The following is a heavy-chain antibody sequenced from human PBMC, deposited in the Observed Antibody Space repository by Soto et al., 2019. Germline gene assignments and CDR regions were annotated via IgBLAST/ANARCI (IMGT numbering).Heavy chain of an antibody. D-gene: IGHD2-8*01. CDR2: TSHDGVT. CDR1: SGSIDNVYW. V-gene: IGHV4-4*02. J-gene: IGHJ5*02. CDR3: AGNGDCTRTGCIVGRFDP. Sequence: QVQLQESGPRLVKPSGTLSLTCAVSSGSIDNVYWWCWVRQSPGKGLEWIGETSHDGVTNYNPSLDGPVTLSIDKIKNEFYLDLNSVTAAYTAVAYCAGNGDCTRTGCIVGRFDPWGPGTLVTVSS.